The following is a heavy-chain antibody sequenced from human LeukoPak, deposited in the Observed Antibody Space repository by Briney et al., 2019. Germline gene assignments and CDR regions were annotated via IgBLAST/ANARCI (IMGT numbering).Heavy chain of an antibody. CDR1: GFTFSSYE. Sequence: PGGSLRLSCVASGFTFSSYEMNWVRQAPGKGLEWVSYISSSGSTIYYADSVKGRFTISRDNAKNTLYLQMNSLRPEDAAVYYCANLPLWGQGTLVTVSS. CDR2: ISSSGSTI. V-gene: IGHV3-48*03. CDR3: ANLPL. J-gene: IGHJ4*02.